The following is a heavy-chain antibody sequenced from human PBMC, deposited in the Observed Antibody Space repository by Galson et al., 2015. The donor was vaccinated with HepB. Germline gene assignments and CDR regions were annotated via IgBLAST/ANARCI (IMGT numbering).Heavy chain of an antibody. D-gene: IGHD3-10*01. J-gene: IGHJ3*02. CDR1: GFTFSSYA. CDR2: ISDDGSNK. CDR3: ARGRMVRGLTLRYDAFDI. V-gene: IGHV3-30*04. Sequence: SLRLSCAASGFTFSSYAMHGVRQAPGKGLEWVADISDDGSNKYYADSVKGRFTISRDNSKNTLYLQMNSLRAEDTAVYYCARGRMVRGLTLRYDAFDIWGQGTMVTVSS.